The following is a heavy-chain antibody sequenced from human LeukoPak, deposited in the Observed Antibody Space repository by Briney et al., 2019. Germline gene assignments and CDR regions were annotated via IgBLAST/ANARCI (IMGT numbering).Heavy chain of an antibody. V-gene: IGHV1-18*01. CDR2: ISAYNGDT. CDR3: ARDYGPIAAAGTEYYYYGLDV. CDR1: GYTFTSYG. D-gene: IGHD6-13*01. J-gene: IGHJ6*02. Sequence: ASVKVSCKASGYTFTSYGISWVRQAPGQGLEWMGWISAYNGDTNYAQKLQGRVTMTTDTSTGTAYMELRSLRSDDTAVYYCARDYGPIAAAGTEYYYYGLDVWGQGTTVTVSS.